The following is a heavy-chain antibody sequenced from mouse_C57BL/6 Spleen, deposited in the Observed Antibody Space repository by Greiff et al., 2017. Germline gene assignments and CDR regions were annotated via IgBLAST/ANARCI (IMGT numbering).Heavy chain of an antibody. D-gene: IGHD2-3*01. CDR3: ARHHDGYYLDY. CDR2: ISSGGSYT. CDR1: GFTFSSYG. Sequence: EVKLVESGGDLVKPGGSLKLSCAASGFTFSSYGMSWVRQTPDKRLEWVATISSGGSYTYYPDSVKGRFTISRDNAKNTLYLQMSSLKSEDTAMYYGARHHDGYYLDYWGQGTTLTVSS. V-gene: IGHV5-6*01. J-gene: IGHJ2*01.